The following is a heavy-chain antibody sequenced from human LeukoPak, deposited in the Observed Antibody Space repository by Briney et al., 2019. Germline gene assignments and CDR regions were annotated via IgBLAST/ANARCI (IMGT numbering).Heavy chain of an antibody. J-gene: IGHJ4*02. CDR2: FYYSGNT. D-gene: IGHD2-15*01. CDR3: ARVDPATSPPVFDY. V-gene: IGHV4-39*07. CDR1: GDSISSNYYY. Sequence: SETLSLTCTVSGDSISSNYYYWGWIRQPPGKGLEWIGSFYYSGNTYFNPSLKSRVTISGDTSKNQFSLRLSSVTAADTAVYYCARVDPATSPPVFDYWGQGTLVTVSS.